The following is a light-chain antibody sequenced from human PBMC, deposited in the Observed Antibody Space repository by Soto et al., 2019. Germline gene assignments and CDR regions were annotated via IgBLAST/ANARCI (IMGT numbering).Light chain of an antibody. Sequence: EIVLTQSPGTLSLSPGERATLSCRASQSVRNNYLAWYQQKPGQSPIILFYAASRGATGISDRFSGSGSGTDVSLIISSLEPEDSAVYCCQQYDTVPYTFGQGTKLEVK. CDR3: QQYDTVPYT. V-gene: IGKV3-20*01. CDR2: AAS. J-gene: IGKJ2*01. CDR1: QSVRNNY.